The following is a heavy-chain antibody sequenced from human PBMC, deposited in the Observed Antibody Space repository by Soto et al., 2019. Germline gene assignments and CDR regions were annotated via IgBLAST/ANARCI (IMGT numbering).Heavy chain of an antibody. CDR3: GKERRGSGWSVCNF. J-gene: IGHJ4*02. V-gene: IGHV3-23*01. CDR1: GFIFRDYA. Sequence: VQLLESGGGLVQPGGSLRLSCAGSGFIFRDYAMNWVRQAPGKGLEWVSDISGSGDSARYADSVKGRFTISRDNSRNTLYLQINSLRVDDTAVSYCGKERRGSGWSVCNFWGQGTLVTVPS. D-gene: IGHD6-19*01. CDR2: ISGSGDSA.